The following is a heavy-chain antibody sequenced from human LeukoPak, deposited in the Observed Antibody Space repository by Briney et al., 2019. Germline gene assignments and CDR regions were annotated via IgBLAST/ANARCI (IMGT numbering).Heavy chain of an antibody. V-gene: IGHV3-23*01. J-gene: IGHJ4*02. CDR1: GFTFSSYA. CDR3: AKDSVPRLSPSFLFDY. CDR2: ISGSGGST. D-gene: IGHD1-1*01. Sequence: PGGSLRLSCAASGFTFSSYAMSWVRQAPGKGLEWVSAISGSGGSTYYADSVKGRFTISRDNSKNTLYLQMNSLRAEDTAVYYCAKDSVPRLSPSFLFDYWGQGTLVTVSS.